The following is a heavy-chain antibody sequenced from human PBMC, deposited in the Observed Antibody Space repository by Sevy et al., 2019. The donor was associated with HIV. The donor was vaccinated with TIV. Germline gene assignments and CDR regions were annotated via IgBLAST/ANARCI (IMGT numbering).Heavy chain of an antibody. V-gene: IGHV3-21*01. Sequence: GESLKISCAASGFTFSSYSMNWVRQAPGKGLEWVSSIISSSRYIYYPDSVRGRFTISRDNAKNSLYLQMNSLRAEDTAVYYCASAGVVIEKDAFDFWGQWTMVTVSS. CDR3: ASAGVVIEKDAFDF. D-gene: IGHD3-3*01. CDR2: IISSSRYI. J-gene: IGHJ3*01. CDR1: GFTFSSYS.